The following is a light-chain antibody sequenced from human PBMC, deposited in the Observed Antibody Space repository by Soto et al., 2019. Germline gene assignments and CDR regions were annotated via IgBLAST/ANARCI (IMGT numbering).Light chain of an antibody. J-gene: IGKJ2*01. V-gene: IGKV3-20*01. CDR2: GAS. CDR1: QSVSSTY. Sequence: ELVLTQSPGTLSLSPGERATLSCRASQSVSSTYLGWYQQKRGQAPRLLIYGASSRATGIPDRFSGSGSGTDFTLTISRLEPEDFAVYYCQQYGTSPYTFGQGTKVDIK. CDR3: QQYGTSPYT.